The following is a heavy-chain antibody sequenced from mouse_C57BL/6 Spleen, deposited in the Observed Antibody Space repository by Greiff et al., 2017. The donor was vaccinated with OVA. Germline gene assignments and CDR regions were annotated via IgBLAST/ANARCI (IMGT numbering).Heavy chain of an antibody. D-gene: IGHD1-1*01. J-gene: IGHJ4*01. Sequence: EVHLVESEGGLVQPGSSMKLSCTASGFTFSDYYMAWVRQVPEKGLEWVANINYDGSSTYYLDSLKSRFIISRDNAKNILYLQMSSLKSEDTATYYCARGADYYGSTFYYAMDYWGQGTSVTVSS. CDR2: INYDGSST. V-gene: IGHV5-16*01. CDR3: ARGADYYGSTFYYAMDY. CDR1: GFTFSDYY.